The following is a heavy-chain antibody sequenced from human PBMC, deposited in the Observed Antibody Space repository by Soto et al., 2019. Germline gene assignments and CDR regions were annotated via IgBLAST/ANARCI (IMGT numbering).Heavy chain of an antibody. V-gene: IGHV4-59*01. CDR3: ARDRHNNFFDP. CDR2: IYYSGST. Sequence: PSETLSLTCTVSGGSISSYYWSWIRQPPGKGLEWIGYIYYSGSTNYNPSLKSRVTISVDTSKNQFSLKLSSVTAADTAIYYCARDRHNNFFDPWGQGTLVTVS. J-gene: IGHJ5*02. D-gene: IGHD6-6*01. CDR1: GGSISSYY.